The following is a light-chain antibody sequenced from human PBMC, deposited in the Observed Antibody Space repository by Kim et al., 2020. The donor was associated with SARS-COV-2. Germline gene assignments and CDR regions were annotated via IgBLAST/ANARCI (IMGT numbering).Light chain of an antibody. J-gene: IGLJ1*01. Sequence: SSELPQDPTVSVALGQTVRISCQGDSLRTYFAYWYQKKPGQAPILVIYGKDKRPSGIPARFSGSGSGNTASLTITGPQAEDEADYYCASRDSSGNLFVFGSGTKVTVL. V-gene: IGLV3-19*01. CDR2: GKD. CDR3: ASRDSSGNLFV. CDR1: SLRTYF.